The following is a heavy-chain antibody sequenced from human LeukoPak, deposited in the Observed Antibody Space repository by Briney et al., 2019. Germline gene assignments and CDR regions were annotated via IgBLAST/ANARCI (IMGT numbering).Heavy chain of an antibody. CDR1: GFTFSSYA. V-gene: IGHV3-23*01. CDR3: ASGLYSSSSGWFDP. D-gene: IGHD6-6*01. J-gene: IGHJ5*02. Sequence: GGSLRLSCAASGFTFSSYAMSWVRQAAGKGLEWVSAISGSGGSTYYADSVKGRFTISRDNSKNTLYLQMNSLRAEDTAVYYCASGLYSSSSGWFDPWGQGTLVTVSS. CDR2: ISGSGGST.